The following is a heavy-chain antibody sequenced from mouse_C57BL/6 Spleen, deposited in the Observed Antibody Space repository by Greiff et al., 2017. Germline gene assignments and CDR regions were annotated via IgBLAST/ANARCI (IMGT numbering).Heavy chain of an antibody. J-gene: IGHJ1*03. CDR2: ISPGDGDT. D-gene: IGHD2-2*01. CDR1: GYAFSSSW. V-gene: IGHV1-82*01. Sequence: QVQLKESGPELVKPGASVKISCKASGYAFSSSWMNWVKQRPGKGLEWIGRISPGDGDTNYNGKFTGKATLTADKSSNTAYMQLSSLTSEDSAVYFCARKVVTTTYWYFDVWGTGTTVTVSS. CDR3: ARKVVTTTYWYFDV.